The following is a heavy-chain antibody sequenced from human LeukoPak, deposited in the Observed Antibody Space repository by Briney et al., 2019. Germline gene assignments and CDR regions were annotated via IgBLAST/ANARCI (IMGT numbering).Heavy chain of an antibody. CDR1: GFTFSNYW. CDR2: IKQDGSEK. D-gene: IGHD2-21*01. J-gene: IGHJ4*02. CDR3: AKDGGERPDYFDY. Sequence: PGGSLRLSCAASGFTFSNYWMSWARQAPGKGLEWVANIKQDGSEKYYVDSVKGRFTISRDNAKNSLYLQMNSLRAEDTALYYCAKDGGERPDYFDYWGQGTLVTVSS. V-gene: IGHV3-7*03.